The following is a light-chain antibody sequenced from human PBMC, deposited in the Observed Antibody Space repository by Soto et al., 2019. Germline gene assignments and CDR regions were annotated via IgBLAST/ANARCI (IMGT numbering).Light chain of an antibody. CDR3: QVRDSSSDHVV. CDR2: DNS. Sequence: SYELTQPPSVSVAPGQTARITCGGTNIGNKNVHWYQQRPGQAPVLVVYDNSHRPSGIPEVFSGSNSGNTATLTISRVEAGDEADYYCQVRDSSSDHVVFGGGTKLTVL. J-gene: IGLJ2*01. CDR1: NIGNKN. V-gene: IGLV3-21*02.